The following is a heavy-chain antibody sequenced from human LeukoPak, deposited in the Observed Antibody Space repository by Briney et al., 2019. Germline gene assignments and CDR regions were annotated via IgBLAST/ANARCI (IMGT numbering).Heavy chain of an antibody. CDR3: ARDRGIAEADSFDP. D-gene: IGHD6-13*01. CDR1: GYSFTNYG. V-gene: IGHV1-18*01. J-gene: IGHJ5*02. Sequence: ASVKVSCKASGYSFTNYGISWVRQAPGQGLEWMGWISAYNDNAHYAQGLEGRVTMTSETSTRTAYMELRSLRSDDTAVYYCARDRGIAEADSFDPWGQGTLVTVSS. CDR2: ISAYNDNA.